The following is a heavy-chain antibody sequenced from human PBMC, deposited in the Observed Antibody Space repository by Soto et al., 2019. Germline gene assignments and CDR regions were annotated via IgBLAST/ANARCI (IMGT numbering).Heavy chain of an antibody. Sequence: QLQLQESGSGLVKPSQTLSLTCAVSGGSISSGGYSWSWIRQPPGKGLAWIGYIYHSGSTYYNPSLKSRVTISVDGAKNQFSLKLSSVTAADTAVYYCARSRYYGSGSYGWFDPWGQGTRVTVAS. V-gene: IGHV4-30-2*01. D-gene: IGHD3-10*01. CDR2: IYHSGST. J-gene: IGHJ5*02. CDR1: GGSISSGGYS. CDR3: ARSRYYGSGSYGWFDP.